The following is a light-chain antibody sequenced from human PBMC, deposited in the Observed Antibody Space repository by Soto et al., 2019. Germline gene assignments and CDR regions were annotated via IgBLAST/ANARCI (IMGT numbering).Light chain of an antibody. CDR2: GAS. CDR3: QQYGSSLLT. J-gene: IGKJ4*01. CDR1: QSVSSSY. Sequence: EIVLTQSPGTLSLSPGERATLSCRASQSVSSSYLAWYQQRPGRAPRLLIYGASSRATGIPDRFSGSGSGTDFTLTISRLEPEDFAVYYCQQYGSSLLTFGGGTKVEI. V-gene: IGKV3-20*01.